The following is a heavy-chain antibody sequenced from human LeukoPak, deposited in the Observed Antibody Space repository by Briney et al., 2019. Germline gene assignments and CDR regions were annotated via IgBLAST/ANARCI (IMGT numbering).Heavy chain of an antibody. D-gene: IGHD3-22*01. CDR2: MNPNSGNT. CDR1: GYTFTSYD. V-gene: IGHV1-8*03. CDR3: ARELDYYDSSGSFASDAFDI. Sequence: GASVKVSCKASGYTFTSYDINWVRQATGQGLEWMGWMNPNSGNTGYAQKFQGRVTITRNTSIGTAYMELSSLRSEDTAVYYCARELDYYDSSGSFASDAFDIWGQGTMVTVSS. J-gene: IGHJ3*02.